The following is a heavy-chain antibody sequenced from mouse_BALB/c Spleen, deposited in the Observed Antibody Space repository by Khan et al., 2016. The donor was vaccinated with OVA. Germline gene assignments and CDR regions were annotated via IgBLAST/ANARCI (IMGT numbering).Heavy chain of an antibody. CDR2: VSTGGSYT. CDR1: GFTFSTYG. J-gene: IGHJ3*01. D-gene: IGHD1-1*01. CDR3: TRRAYYYDSEGFAY. Sequence: EVELVESGGDLVKPGGSLKLSCAASGFTFSTYGMSWVRQAPDKRLEWVATVSTGGSYTYYPDSVKGRFTISRDNAKNTLYLQMSGLRSEDAAMVYCTRRAYYYDSEGFAYWGQGTLVTVSA. V-gene: IGHV5-6*01.